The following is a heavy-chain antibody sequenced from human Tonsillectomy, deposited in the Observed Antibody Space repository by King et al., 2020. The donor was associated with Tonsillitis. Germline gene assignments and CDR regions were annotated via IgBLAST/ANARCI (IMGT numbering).Heavy chain of an antibody. CDR1: VFIFSTYT. CDR3: ARVKKYYYDSSGYPLDTFDI. Sequence: VQLVESGGGLVKPGGSLRLSCAASVFIFSTYTMNWVRQAPGKGLEWVSSIGSSGGYIYYADSVTGRFTITRDNAANALYLQMNSLRADDTAVYYCARVKKYYYDSSGYPLDTFDIWGQGTMVTVSS. J-gene: IGHJ3*02. D-gene: IGHD3-22*01. CDR2: IGSSGGYI. V-gene: IGHV3-21*01.